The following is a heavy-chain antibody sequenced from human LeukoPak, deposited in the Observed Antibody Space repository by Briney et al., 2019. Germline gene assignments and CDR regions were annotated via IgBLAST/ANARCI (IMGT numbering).Heavy chain of an antibody. Sequence: ASVKVSCKASGYTFSTYSINWVRQAPGQGLEWMGWISSYNGDTNYAQKLQGRVTMTTDTSTSTAYMELRSLRSDDTAVYYCAKDRWRDGSSSFDNWGQGTLVTVSS. CDR3: AKDRWRDGSSSFDN. V-gene: IGHV1-18*01. CDR2: ISSYNGDT. CDR1: GYTFSTYS. D-gene: IGHD6-6*01. J-gene: IGHJ4*02.